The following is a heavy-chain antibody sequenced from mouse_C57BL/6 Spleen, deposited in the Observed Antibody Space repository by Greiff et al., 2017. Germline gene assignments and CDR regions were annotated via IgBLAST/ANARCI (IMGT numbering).Heavy chain of an antibody. J-gene: IGHJ2*01. V-gene: IGHV5-17*01. CDR2: ISSGSSTI. CDR3: ARGNGVAGSYFDY. CDR1: GFTFSDYG. Sequence: EVKLMESGGGLVKPGGSLKLSCAASGFTFSDYGMHWVRQAPEKGLEWVAYISSGSSTIYYADTVKGRFTISRDNAKNTLFLQMTSLRSEDTAMYYCARGNGVAGSYFDYWGQGTTLTVSS. D-gene: IGHD1-1*01.